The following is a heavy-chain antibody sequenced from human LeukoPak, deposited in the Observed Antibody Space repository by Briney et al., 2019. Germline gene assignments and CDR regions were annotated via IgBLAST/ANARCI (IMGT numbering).Heavy chain of an antibody. D-gene: IGHD3-3*01. V-gene: IGHV4-59*11. CDR2: IYYSGST. J-gene: IGHJ6*03. Sequence: SETLSLTCTVSGGSISSHYWSWIRQPPGKGLEWIGYIYYSGSTNYNPSLKSRVTISVDTSKNQFSLKLSSVTAADTAVYYCARGRRAPEWLYPDYYYYYYMDVWGKGTTVTVSS. CDR1: GGSISSHY. CDR3: ARGRRAPEWLYPDYYYYYYMDV.